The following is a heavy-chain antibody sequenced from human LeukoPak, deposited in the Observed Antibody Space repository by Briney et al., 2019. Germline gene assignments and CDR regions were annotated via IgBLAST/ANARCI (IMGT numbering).Heavy chain of an antibody. J-gene: IGHJ4*02. CDR3: ARGNCTNGVCYAYFDY. CDR1: GGTFSSYA. D-gene: IGHD2-8*01. Sequence: SVKVSCXASGGTFSSYAISWVRQAPGQGLEWMGRIIPIFGTANYAQKFQGRVTITTDESTSTAYMELSSLRSEDTAVYYCARGNCTNGVCYAYFDYWGQGTLVTVSS. V-gene: IGHV1-69*05. CDR2: IIPIFGTA.